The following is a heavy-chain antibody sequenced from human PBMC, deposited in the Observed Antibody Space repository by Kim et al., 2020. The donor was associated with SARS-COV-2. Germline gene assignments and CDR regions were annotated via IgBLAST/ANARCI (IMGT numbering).Heavy chain of an antibody. CDR3: ARDDIAAAGFDY. J-gene: IGHJ4*02. V-gene: IGHV4-39*07. D-gene: IGHD6-13*01. Sequence: TPSHQSQVTISRDTSKNQCSLKLSSVTDADTAVYYCARDDIAAAGFDYWGQGTLVTVSS.